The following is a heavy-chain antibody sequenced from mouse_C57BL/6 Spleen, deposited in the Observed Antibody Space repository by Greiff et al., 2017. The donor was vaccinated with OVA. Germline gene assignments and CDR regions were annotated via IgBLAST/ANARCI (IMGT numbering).Heavy chain of an antibody. J-gene: IGHJ4*01. V-gene: IGHV1-50*01. CDR1: GYTFTSYW. CDR3: TTCGLLRNYAMDY. CDR2: IDPSDSNT. Sequence: QVQLQQPGAELVKPGASVKLSCKASGYTFTSYWMQWVKQRPGQGLEWIGEIDPSDSNTNYNQKFKGKATLTVDTSYSTASMPLSSLTSEDSADYYCTTCGLLRNYAMDYWGQGTSLTVSS. D-gene: IGHD1-1*01.